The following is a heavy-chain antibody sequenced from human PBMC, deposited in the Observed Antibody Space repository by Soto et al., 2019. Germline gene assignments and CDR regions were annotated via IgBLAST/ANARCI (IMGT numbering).Heavy chain of an antibody. V-gene: IGHV3-23*01. CDR3: AKGGRSSSGLDFDY. CDR1: GFTFSSYA. Sequence: EVQLLESGGGLVQPGGSLRRSCAASGFTFSSYAMNWVRQAPGKGLEWVSTISGSGGDTYYADSVKGRFSISRDNSKYTLSLQMDSLRAEDTAVYYCAKGGRSSSGLDFDYWGQGTLVTVSS. J-gene: IGHJ4*02. D-gene: IGHD6-6*01. CDR2: ISGSGGDT.